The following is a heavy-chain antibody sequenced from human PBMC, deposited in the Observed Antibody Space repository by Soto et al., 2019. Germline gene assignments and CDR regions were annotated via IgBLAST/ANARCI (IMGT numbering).Heavy chain of an antibody. Sequence: GGSLRLSCAASGFTFSSYSMNWVRQAPGKGLEWVSSISSSSSYIYYADSVKGRFTISRDNAKNSLYLQMNSLRAEDTAVYYCARERFCSGGSCYRDAFDIWGQGTMVTVS. CDR3: ARERFCSGGSCYRDAFDI. V-gene: IGHV3-21*01. J-gene: IGHJ3*02. D-gene: IGHD2-15*01. CDR2: ISSSSSYI. CDR1: GFTFSSYS.